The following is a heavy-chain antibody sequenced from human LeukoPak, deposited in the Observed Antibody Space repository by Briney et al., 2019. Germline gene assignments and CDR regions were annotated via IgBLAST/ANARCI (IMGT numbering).Heavy chain of an antibody. CDR2: IYYSGNT. J-gene: IGHJ4*02. V-gene: IGHV4-39*02. CDR1: GGSISSSSYY. Sequence: SETLSLTCTVSGGSISSSSYYWGWIRQPPGKGLEWMGSIYYSGNTYYNPSLKSRVTISVDTSKNQFSLKLSSVTAADTAVYYCARDYSNYINWGQGTLVTVSS. D-gene: IGHD4-11*01. CDR3: ARDYSNYIN.